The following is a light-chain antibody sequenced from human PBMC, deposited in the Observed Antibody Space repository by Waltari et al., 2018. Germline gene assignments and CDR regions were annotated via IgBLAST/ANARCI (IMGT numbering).Light chain of an antibody. CDR1: QSVSRS. V-gene: IGKV3-20*01. Sequence: EIVLTQSSGSLSSSPGERVTLSCRASQSVSRSLAWYQQKPGQAPRLLIFGASNRATGIPDRFSGSGSGTDFSLTISRLEPEDFAVYYCQHYVSLPATFGQGTKVEIK. CDR3: QHYVSLPAT. J-gene: IGKJ1*01. CDR2: GAS.